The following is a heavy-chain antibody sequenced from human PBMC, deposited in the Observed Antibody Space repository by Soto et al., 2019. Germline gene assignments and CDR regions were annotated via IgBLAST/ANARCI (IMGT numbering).Heavy chain of an antibody. CDR1: GGTFSSDA. D-gene: IGHD6-6*01. Sequence: QVQLVQSGAEVKKPGSSVKVSCKASGGTFSSDAISWVRQAPGQGLEWMGGIIPIFGTANYAQKFQGRVTITADESTSTAYMELSSLRSEDTAVYYCARQLHIAARPRNGMDVWGQGTTVTVSS. J-gene: IGHJ6*02. V-gene: IGHV1-69*01. CDR2: IIPIFGTA. CDR3: ARQLHIAARPRNGMDV.